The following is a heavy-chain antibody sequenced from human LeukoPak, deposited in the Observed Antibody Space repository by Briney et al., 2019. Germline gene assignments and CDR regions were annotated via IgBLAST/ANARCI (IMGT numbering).Heavy chain of an antibody. Sequence: GGSLRLSCSASGFTFNRFYLHWVRQAPGKGLEFVSHISSNGATTYYADSVKGRFTISRDNSKNTLYLQMSSLRADDTAVYYCVRATYSSGWSLNYYFDYWGQGTLVAVSS. CDR1: GFTFNRFY. V-gene: IGHV3-64D*06. D-gene: IGHD6-19*01. CDR3: VRATYSSGWSLNYYFDY. CDR2: ISSNGATT. J-gene: IGHJ4*02.